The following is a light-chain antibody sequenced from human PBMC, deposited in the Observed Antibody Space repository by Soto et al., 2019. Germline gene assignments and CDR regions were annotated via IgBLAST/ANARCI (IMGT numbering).Light chain of an antibody. CDR1: QSVSGF. J-gene: IGKJ5*01. CDR3: QQRNYWQVT. Sequence: VLTQSPVTLSMASGERATLSCRASQSVSGFLAWYQQKPGQAPRLPIYDVSNRATGIPARFSGSGSGTDFTLTISSLEPEDFAIYYCQQRNYWQVTFGQGTRLEIK. V-gene: IGKV3-11*01. CDR2: DVS.